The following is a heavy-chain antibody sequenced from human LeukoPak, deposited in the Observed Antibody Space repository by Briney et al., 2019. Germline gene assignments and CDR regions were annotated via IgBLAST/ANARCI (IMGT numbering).Heavy chain of an antibody. Sequence: PSETLSLTCAVYGGSFSGYYWSWIRQPPGKGLEWIGEINHSGSTNHNPSLKSRVTISVDTSKNQFSLKLSSVTAADTAVYYCASPYYGSGSYSPFDYWGQGTLVTVSS. D-gene: IGHD3-10*01. CDR1: GGSFSGYY. V-gene: IGHV4-34*01. CDR2: INHSGST. J-gene: IGHJ4*02. CDR3: ASPYYGSGSYSPFDY.